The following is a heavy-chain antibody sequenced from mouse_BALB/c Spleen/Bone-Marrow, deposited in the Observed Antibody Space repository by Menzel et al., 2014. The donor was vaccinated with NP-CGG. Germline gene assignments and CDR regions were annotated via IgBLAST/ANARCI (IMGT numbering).Heavy chain of an antibody. V-gene: IGHV1-9*01. J-gene: IGHJ2*01. D-gene: IGHD2-14*01. CDR3: ARYYRYDY. CDR1: GYTFSSYW. Sequence: QVQLQQSGAELMKPGASVKISCKATGYTFSSYWIEWVKQRPGHGLEWIGEILPGSGSTNYNEKFKGKATFTADTSSNTAYVQLSSLTSEDTAAYYCARYYRYDYWGQGTTLTVSS. CDR2: ILPGSGST.